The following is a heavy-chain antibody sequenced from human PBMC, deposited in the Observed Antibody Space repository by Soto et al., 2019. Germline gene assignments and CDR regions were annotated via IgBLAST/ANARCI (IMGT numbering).Heavy chain of an antibody. D-gene: IGHD5-18*01. Sequence: SETLSLTCTVSGGSISSYYWIWIRQPPGKGLEWIGYIYYSGSTNYNPSLKSRVTISVDTSKNQFSLKLSSVTAADTAVYYCAREGGYSYDKRFEPWGQGTLVTVSS. CDR1: GGSISSYY. J-gene: IGHJ5*02. CDR2: IYYSGST. CDR3: AREGGYSYDKRFEP. V-gene: IGHV4-59*01.